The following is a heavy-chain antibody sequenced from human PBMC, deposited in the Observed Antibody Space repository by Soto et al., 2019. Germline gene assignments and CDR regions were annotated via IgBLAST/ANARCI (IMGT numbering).Heavy chain of an antibody. D-gene: IGHD4-17*01. CDR1: GFTFSDYY. CDR3: ARVGRGDYGVGFDY. V-gene: IGHV3-11*06. Sequence: VSLSYGASGFTFSDYYMSWVRQAPGKGLEWVSYISSSSSYTNYADSVKGRFTISRDNAKNSLYLQMNSLRAEDTAVYYCARVGRGDYGVGFDYWGQGTLVTVSS. J-gene: IGHJ4*02. CDR2: ISSSSSYT.